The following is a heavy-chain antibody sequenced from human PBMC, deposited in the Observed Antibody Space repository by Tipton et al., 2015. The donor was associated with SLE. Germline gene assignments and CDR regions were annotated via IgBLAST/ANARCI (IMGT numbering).Heavy chain of an antibody. CDR2: LSSDGTST. J-gene: IGHJ4*02. V-gene: IGHV3-74*01. D-gene: IGHD3-16*01. CDR1: GFTFSTFL. CDR3: ARVRRGNYYDY. Sequence: SLRLSCAASGFTFSTFLMHWVPHPPGEGLVWVSRLSSDGTSTTYADSVKGRFTISRDNAKNTLYLQMNSLGVEDMAVYYCARVRRGNYYDYWGQGTPVT.